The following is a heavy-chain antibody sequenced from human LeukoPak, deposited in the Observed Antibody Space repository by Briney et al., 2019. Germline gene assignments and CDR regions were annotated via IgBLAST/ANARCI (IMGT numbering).Heavy chain of an antibody. Sequence: ASVKVSCTASGYTFTSYDINWVRQATGQGLEWMGWMNPNSGSTGYAQKFQGRVTMTRNTSISTAYMELSSLRSEDTAVYYCARGSVVVWGRAFDIWGQGTMVTVSS. V-gene: IGHV1-8*01. CDR1: GYTFTSYD. D-gene: IGHD2-21*01. CDR3: ARGSVVVWGRAFDI. CDR2: MNPNSGST. J-gene: IGHJ3*02.